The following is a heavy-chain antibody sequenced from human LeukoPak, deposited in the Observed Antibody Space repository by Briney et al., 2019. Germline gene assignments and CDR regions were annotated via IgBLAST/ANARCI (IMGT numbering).Heavy chain of an antibody. V-gene: IGHV3-30*02. D-gene: IGHD7-27*01. CDR1: GFNFSIYG. CDR2: IRFDGSNK. CDR3: AKDGNWARFED. J-gene: IGHJ4*02. Sequence: PGGSLRLSCAASGFNFSIYGMQWVRQAPGKGLEWVAFIRFDGSNKYYVDSVKGRFTISRDNSKNMVWLQINSPTAEDTATYYCAKDGNWARFEDWGQGTLVTVSS.